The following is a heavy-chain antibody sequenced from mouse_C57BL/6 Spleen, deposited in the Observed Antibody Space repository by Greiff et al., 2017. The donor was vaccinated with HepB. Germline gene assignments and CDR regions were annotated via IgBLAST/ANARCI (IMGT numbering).Heavy chain of an antibody. J-gene: IGHJ4*01. CDR3: AREEDYSNPGYYAMDY. CDR2: INPGSGGT. V-gene: IGHV1-54*01. CDR1: GYAFTNYL. Sequence: VQLQQSGGELVRPGTSVKVSCKASGYAFTNYLIEWVKQRPGQGLEWIGVINPGSGGTNYNEKFKGKATLTADKSSSTAYMQLSSLTSEDSAVYFCAREEDYSNPGYYAMDYWGQGTSVTVSS. D-gene: IGHD2-5*01.